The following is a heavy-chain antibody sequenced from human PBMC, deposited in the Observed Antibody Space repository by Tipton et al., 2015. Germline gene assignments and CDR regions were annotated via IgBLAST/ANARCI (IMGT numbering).Heavy chain of an antibody. CDR2: ISSSSSYI. J-gene: IGHJ4*02. CDR1: GFTFSSYN. Sequence: GSLRLSCAASGFTFSSYNMNWVRQAPGKGLEWVSSISSSSSYIYYADSVKGRFTISRDNAKNSLYLQMNSLRAEDTAVFYCARRYYDSSGYFDYWGQGTLVTVSS. V-gene: IGHV3-21*01. CDR3: ARRYYDSSGYFDY. D-gene: IGHD3-22*01.